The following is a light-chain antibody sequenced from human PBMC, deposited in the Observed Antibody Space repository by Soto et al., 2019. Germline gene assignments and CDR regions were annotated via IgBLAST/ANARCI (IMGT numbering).Light chain of an antibody. Sequence: QSVLTQPPSVSAAPGQKVSISCSGSGSNIGSYSVSWYQPLPGTAPKLLIYDDNKRPSGIPDRFSGSKSGTPATLGITGLQTGDEADYYCATWDRILRVVVFGGGTKVTVL. CDR3: ATWDRILRVVV. V-gene: IGLV1-51*01. CDR2: DDN. J-gene: IGLJ2*01. CDR1: GSNIGSYS.